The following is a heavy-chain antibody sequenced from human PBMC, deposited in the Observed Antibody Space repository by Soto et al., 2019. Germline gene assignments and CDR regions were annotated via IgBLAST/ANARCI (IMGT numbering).Heavy chain of an antibody. Sequence: SCAASGFTVSSNYMSWVRQAPGKGLEWVSVIYSGGSTYYADSVKGRFTISRDNSKNTLYLQMNGLRAEDTAVYYCARDGQQMTPYAMDVWGQGTTVTVSS. J-gene: IGHJ6*02. CDR3: ARDGQQMTPYAMDV. D-gene: IGHD2-2*01. CDR1: GFTVSSNY. V-gene: IGHV3-66*01. CDR2: IYSGGST.